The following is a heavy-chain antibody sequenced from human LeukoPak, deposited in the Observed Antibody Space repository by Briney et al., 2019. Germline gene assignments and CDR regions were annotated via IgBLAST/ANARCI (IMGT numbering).Heavy chain of an antibody. D-gene: IGHD1-26*01. CDR1: GFSLTTPGLG. CDR3: ARGRGGPDFDY. Sequence: ESGPALVKPTQTLTLTCTFSGFSLTTPGLGVGWIRQPPGKALEWLALIYWDDDQRSSPSLKSRLTITKDTSKNQVFFTMTNVDPADTATYYCARGRGGPDFDYWGQGTLVTVSS. V-gene: IGHV2-5*02. CDR2: IYWDDDQ. J-gene: IGHJ4*02.